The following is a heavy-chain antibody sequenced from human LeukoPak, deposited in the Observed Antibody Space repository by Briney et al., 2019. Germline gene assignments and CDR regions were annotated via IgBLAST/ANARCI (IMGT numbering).Heavy chain of an antibody. CDR3: AGVYYYGSGRSWFDP. D-gene: IGHD3-10*01. CDR1: GFTFDDYG. Sequence: PGGSLRLSCAASGFTFDDYGMSWVRQAPGKGLEWVSGINWNGGSTGYADSVKGRFTISRDNAKNSLYLQMNSLRAEDTALYHCAGVYYYGSGRSWFDPWGQGTLVTVSS. V-gene: IGHV3-20*01. J-gene: IGHJ5*02. CDR2: INWNGGST.